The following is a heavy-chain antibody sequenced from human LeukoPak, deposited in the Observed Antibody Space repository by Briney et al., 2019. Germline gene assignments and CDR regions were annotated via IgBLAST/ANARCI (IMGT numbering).Heavy chain of an antibody. CDR3: AKDGAGYRYSGTQGGAFDI. V-gene: IGHV3-53*01. CDR1: GFTVSSNY. Sequence: GGSLRLSCAASGFTVSSNYMSWVRQAPGKGLEWVSVIYSGGSTYYADSVKGRFTISRDNSKNTLYLQMNSLRAEDTAVYYCAKDGAGYRYSGTQGGAFDIWGQGTMVTVSS. J-gene: IGHJ3*02. CDR2: IYSGGST. D-gene: IGHD1-26*01.